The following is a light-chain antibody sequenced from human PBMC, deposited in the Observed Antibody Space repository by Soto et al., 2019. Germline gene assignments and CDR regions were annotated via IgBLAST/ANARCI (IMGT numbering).Light chain of an antibody. CDR2: GAS. CDR1: QSVNNIY. CDR3: QQHGSSPWT. V-gene: IGKV3-20*01. Sequence: EIVLTQSPSTLSLSPGERATLSCRASQSVNNIYLAWFQQKPGQAPRLLIHGASIRATAIPDRFSGSASGTDFTLTISRLEPEDFAVYYCQQHGSSPWTFGQGTKVEIK. J-gene: IGKJ1*01.